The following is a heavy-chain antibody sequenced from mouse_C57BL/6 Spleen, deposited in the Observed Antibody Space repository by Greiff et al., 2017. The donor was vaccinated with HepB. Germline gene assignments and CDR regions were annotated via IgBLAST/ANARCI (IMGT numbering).Heavy chain of an antibody. J-gene: IGHJ3*01. Sequence: VQLQQPGAELVRPGTSVKLSCKASGYTFTSYWMHWVKQRPGQGLEWIGVIDPSDSYTNYNQKFKGQATFTVDTSSSTAYMQLSSLTSEDSAVYYCAREWDGYSLVAYWGQGTLVTVSA. CDR2: IDPSDSYT. V-gene: IGHV1-59*01. D-gene: IGHD2-3*01. CDR3: AREWDGYSLVAY. CDR1: GYTFTSYW.